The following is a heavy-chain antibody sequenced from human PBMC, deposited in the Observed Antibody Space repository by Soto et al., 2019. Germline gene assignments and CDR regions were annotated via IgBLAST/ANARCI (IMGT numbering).Heavy chain of an antibody. CDR3: ARVDRRGVAVAGMGIDS. D-gene: IGHD6-19*01. V-gene: IGHV3-21*02. CDR2: ISTSNTFI. J-gene: IGHJ4*02. CDR1: GFTFNLFT. Sequence: EVQLVESGGGLAKPGGSLRLSCTASGFTFNLFTMNWVRQAPGKGLEWVSSISTSNTFIYYADSVRGRFSISRDNAMISLFLQMNTLRADDTAVYYCARVDRRGVAVAGMGIDSCGQGTLVTVSS.